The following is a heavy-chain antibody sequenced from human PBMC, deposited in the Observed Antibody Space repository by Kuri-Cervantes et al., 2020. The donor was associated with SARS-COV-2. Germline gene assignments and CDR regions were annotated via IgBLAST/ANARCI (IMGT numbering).Heavy chain of an antibody. D-gene: IGHD2-8*01. V-gene: IGHV1-2*02. CDR3: ATSDCTNGVCYSHYYYYGMDV. CDR1: GYTFTGYY. Sequence: ASVKISWKASGYTFTGYYMHWVRQAPGQGLELMGWINTNSGGTNYAQKFQGRVTMTRDTSISTAYMELGRLRSDDTAVYYCATSDCTNGVCYSHYYYYGMDVWGQGTTVTVSS. CDR2: INTNSGGT. J-gene: IGHJ6*02.